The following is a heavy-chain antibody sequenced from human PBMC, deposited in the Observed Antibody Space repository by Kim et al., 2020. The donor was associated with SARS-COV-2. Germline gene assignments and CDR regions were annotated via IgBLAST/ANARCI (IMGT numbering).Heavy chain of an antibody. Sequence: GGSLRLSCAASGFRFNSYAMYWVRQAPGKGLEWVAIISYDGTNKYDADSVKGRFTISRDNSKNTLYLEMNSLRAEDTAVYYCARGGSYDFWGGNHYYLPMDVGSQGPTVTV. V-gene: IGHV3-30*04. J-gene: IGHJ6*02. D-gene: IGHD3-3*01. CDR2: ISYDGTNK. CDR1: GFRFNSYA. CDR3: ARGGSYDFWGGNHYYLPMDV.